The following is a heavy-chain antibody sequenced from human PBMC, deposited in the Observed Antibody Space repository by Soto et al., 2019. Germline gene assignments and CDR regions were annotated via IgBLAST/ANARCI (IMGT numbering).Heavy chain of an antibody. V-gene: IGHV4-61*01. CDR1: GGSVSSGSYY. Sequence: PETLSLTCTVSGGSVSSGSYYWSWIRQPPGKGLEWIGYIYYSGSTNYNPSLKRRVTISVDTSKNQFSLKLSSVTAADTAVYYCAGTRDYYYGMDVWGQGTTVT. CDR3: AGTRDYYYGMDV. J-gene: IGHJ6*02. D-gene: IGHD1-1*01. CDR2: IYYSGST.